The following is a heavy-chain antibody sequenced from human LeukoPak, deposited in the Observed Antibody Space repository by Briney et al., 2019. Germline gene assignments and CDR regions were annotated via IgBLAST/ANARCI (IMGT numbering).Heavy chain of an antibody. CDR1: GDSISSGGYY. CDR3: ARARDIVVSSNIYYFDY. V-gene: IGHV4-31*03. D-gene: IGHD2-2*01. J-gene: IGHJ4*02. CDR2: IYYSGST. Sequence: SETLSLTCTVSGDSISSGGYYWNWIRQHPGKGLEWTGFIYYSGSTYHNPSLKSRVSISVDTSKKQFSLKLSSVTAADTAVYYCARARDIVVSSNIYYFDYWGQGTPVTVSS.